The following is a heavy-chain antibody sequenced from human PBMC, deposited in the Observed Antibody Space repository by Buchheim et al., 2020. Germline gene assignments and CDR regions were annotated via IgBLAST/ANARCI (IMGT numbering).Heavy chain of an antibody. CDR1: GFTFSSYG. CDR3: ARDLRYYDYVWGSYLTAPGAFDI. V-gene: IGHV3-33*01. D-gene: IGHD3-16*02. CDR2: IWYDGSNK. J-gene: IGHJ3*02. Sequence: QVQLVESGGGVVQPGRSLRLSCAASGFTFSSYGMHWVRQAPGKGLEWVAVIWYDGSNKYYADSVKGRFTISRDNSKNTLYLQMNSLRAEDTAVYYCARDLRYYDYVWGSYLTAPGAFDIWGQGT.